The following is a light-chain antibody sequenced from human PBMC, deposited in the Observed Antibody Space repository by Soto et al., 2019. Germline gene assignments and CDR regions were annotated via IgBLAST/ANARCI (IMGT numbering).Light chain of an antibody. Sequence: DIQMTQSPSSLSASVGDRVTITCRASQSISTYLSWYQQRPGIAPKLLVFSASRLQSGVSSRFSGSGSGTVFTLSISSLQPEDFATYYCQQSYSTPYAFGRGTKLEIE. CDR3: QQSYSTPYA. J-gene: IGKJ2*01. CDR2: SAS. CDR1: QSISTY. V-gene: IGKV1-39*01.